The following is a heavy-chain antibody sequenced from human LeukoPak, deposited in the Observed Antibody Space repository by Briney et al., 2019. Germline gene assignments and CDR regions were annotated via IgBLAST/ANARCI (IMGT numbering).Heavy chain of an antibody. J-gene: IGHJ3*02. CDR3: ARRNVQDAFDI. CDR2: IYYSGST. Sequence: SETLSLTCTVSGGSISSYYWSWIRQPPGKGLEWIGYIYYSGSTNYNPSLKSRVTISVDTSKNQFSLKLSSVTAADTAVYYCARRNVQDAFDIWGQGTMVTVSS. CDR1: GGSISSYY. V-gene: IGHV4-59*08. D-gene: IGHD2-8*01.